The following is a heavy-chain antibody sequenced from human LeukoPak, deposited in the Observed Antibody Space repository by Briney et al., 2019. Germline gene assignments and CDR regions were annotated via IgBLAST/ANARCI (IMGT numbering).Heavy chain of an antibody. D-gene: IGHD5-18*01. Sequence: GGSLRLSCAASGFTFSSYAMSWVRQAPGKGLEWVSAISGSGGSTYYADSVKGRFTISRDNSKNTLYLQMNSLRAEDTAVYYCARRGNGYSYGPFDYWGQGTLVTVSS. CDR3: ARRGNGYSYGPFDY. V-gene: IGHV3-23*01. CDR2: ISGSGGST. CDR1: GFTFSSYA. J-gene: IGHJ4*02.